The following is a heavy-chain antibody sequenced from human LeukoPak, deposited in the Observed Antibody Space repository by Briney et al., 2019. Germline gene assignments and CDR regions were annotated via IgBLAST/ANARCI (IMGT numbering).Heavy chain of an antibody. CDR3: ARGRISSSY. D-gene: IGHD6-13*01. CDR2: IYNSGSP. CDR1: GGSISSYH. Sequence: SETLSLTCTVSGGSISSYHWSWIRQPPGKGLEWIGYIYNSGSPNYNPSLKSRVTISIDTSKNQISLKLSSVTAADTAVYYCARGRISSSYWGQGTLVTVSS. J-gene: IGHJ4*02. V-gene: IGHV4-59*01.